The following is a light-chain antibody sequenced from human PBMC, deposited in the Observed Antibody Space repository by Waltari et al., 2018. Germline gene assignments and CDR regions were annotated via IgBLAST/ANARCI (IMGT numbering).Light chain of an antibody. V-gene: IGKV1-12*01. J-gene: IGKJ1*01. Sequence: DIQMTQSPSSVSASVGDRVTITCRASQGISNWLAWYQQKPGKAPKLLIYAASILQTGVPSRFSGSGPGTDFTLTIRNLQPEDFATYFCQQGNSFPPTFGQGTRVEVK. CDR3: QQGNSFPPT. CDR2: AAS. CDR1: QGISNW.